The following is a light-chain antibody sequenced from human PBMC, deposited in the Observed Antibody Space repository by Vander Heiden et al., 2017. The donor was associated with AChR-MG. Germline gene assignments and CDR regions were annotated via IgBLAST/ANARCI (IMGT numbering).Light chain of an antibody. J-gene: IGLJ2*01. CDR3: NSRDSSGNHHVV. CDR2: GKN. CDR1: SLRSYY. Sequence: SSELTQYPAVSVSLGQPVRIPCQGDSLRSYYASWYQQKPGQAPLIVIYGKNNRPSGSPDRFSGSSSGNTASLTITGAQAEDEADYYCNSRDSSGNHHVVFGGGTKLTVL. V-gene: IGLV3-19*01.